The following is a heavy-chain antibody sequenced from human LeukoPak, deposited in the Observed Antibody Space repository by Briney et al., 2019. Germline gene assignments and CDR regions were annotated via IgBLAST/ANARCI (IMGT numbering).Heavy chain of an antibody. CDR2: IYYSGST. CDR1: GGSISSSSYC. Sequence: SETLSLTCTVSGGSISSSSYCWGWIRQPPGKGLEWIGSIYYSGSTNYNPSLKSRVTISVDTSKNQFSLKLSSVTAADTAVYYCARVGFDWVNMRYYGMDVWGQGTTVTVSS. J-gene: IGHJ6*02. D-gene: IGHD3-9*01. V-gene: IGHV4-39*07. CDR3: ARVGFDWVNMRYYGMDV.